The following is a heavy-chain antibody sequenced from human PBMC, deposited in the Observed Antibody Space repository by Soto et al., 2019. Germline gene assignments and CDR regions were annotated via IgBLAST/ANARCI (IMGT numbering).Heavy chain of an antibody. V-gene: IGHV3-48*03. J-gene: IGHJ6*02. CDR1: GFTFSSYE. CDR3: ARGSSGAGDNYYYYYGMDV. CDR2: ISSSGSTI. Sequence: SVGSLRLSCAASGFTFSSYEMNWVRQAPGKGLEWVSYISSSGSTIYYADSVKGRFTISRDNAKNSLYLQMNSLRAEDTAVYYCARGSSGAGDNYYYYYGMDVWGQGTTVTVSS. D-gene: IGHD7-27*01.